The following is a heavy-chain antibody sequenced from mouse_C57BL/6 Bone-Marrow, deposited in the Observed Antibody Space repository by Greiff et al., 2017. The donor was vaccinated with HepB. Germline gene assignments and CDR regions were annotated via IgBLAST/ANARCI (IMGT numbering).Heavy chain of an antibody. V-gene: IGHV1-15*01. J-gene: IGHJ2*01. CDR2: IDPETGGT. CDR1: GYTFPDYE. CDR3: TGGATVVAPYLDY. D-gene: IGHD1-1*01. Sequence: VQLQESVADLLRPGASVTLSCKTSGYTFPDYEMHWVKQTPVHGLEWIGAIDPETGGTAYNQKFTGKAILTADKSSSTAYMELRSLTSEDSAVYYCTGGATVVAPYLDYWGRGTTLTDCS.